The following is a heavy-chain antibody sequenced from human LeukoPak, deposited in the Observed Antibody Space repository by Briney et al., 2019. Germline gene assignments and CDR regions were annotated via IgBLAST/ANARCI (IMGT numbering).Heavy chain of an antibody. CDR1: GFTFSSYS. Sequence: PGGSLRLSCAATGFTFSSYSMNWVRQAPGKGLEWVSSISSSSSYIYYADSVKGRFTISRDNAKNSLYLQMNSLRAEDTAVYYCARAVDFWSDYFSTRYYYYIDVWGKGTTVTVSS. V-gene: IGHV3-21*01. CDR3: ARAVDFWSDYFSTRYYYYIDV. J-gene: IGHJ6*03. CDR2: ISSSSSYI. D-gene: IGHD3-3*01.